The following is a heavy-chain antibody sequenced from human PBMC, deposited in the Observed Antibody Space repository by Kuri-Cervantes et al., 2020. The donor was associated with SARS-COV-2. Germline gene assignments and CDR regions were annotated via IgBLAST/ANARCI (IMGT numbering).Heavy chain of an antibody. CDR3: ARESVPLGAFDI. Sequence: SVKVSCKASGGTFSSYAISWVRQAPGQGLEWMGGIIPIFGTANYAQKFQGRVTITADESTSTAYMELSSLRSEDTAVYYCARESVPLGAFDIWGQGTMVTVSS. V-gene: IGHV1-69*13. D-gene: IGHD3-10*01. J-gene: IGHJ3*02. CDR2: IIPIFGTA. CDR1: GGTFSSYA.